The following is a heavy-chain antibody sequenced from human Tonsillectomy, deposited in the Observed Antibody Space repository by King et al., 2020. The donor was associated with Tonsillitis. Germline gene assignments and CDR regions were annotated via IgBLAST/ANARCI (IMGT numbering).Heavy chain of an antibody. CDR3: ARGHEDWFFDL. Sequence: VPSGGEVKKPGASVKVSCKASGYTFTTYGINWVRQAPGQGLECMGWISTYNGETDYAQKFQGRVTLTTNTSTSTVYMELRSLRSDDTAVYYCARGHEDWFFDLWGRGTLVTVSS. CDR1: GYTFTTYG. CDR2: ISTYNGET. J-gene: IGHJ2*01. V-gene: IGHV1-18*04.